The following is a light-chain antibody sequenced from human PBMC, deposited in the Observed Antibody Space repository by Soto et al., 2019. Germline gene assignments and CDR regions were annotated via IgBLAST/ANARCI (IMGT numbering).Light chain of an antibody. CDR3: QQYDYWPRT. J-gene: IGKJ1*01. CDR1: QSISSS. V-gene: IGKV3-15*01. Sequence: EGVMTQSPATLSVSPGESATLSCRASQSISSSKLAWYQQNPGQAPRLLLFGVSNRATGIPARFSGSGSGTEFSLTISSLQSEDFAVYYCQQYDYWPRTFGQGTKVDIK. CDR2: GVS.